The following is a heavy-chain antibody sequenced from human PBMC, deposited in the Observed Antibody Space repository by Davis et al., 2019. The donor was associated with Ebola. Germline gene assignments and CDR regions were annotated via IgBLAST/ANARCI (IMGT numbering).Heavy chain of an antibody. CDR1: GFTFTNYW. Sequence: GESLKISCQGVGFTFTNYWIGWVRQMSGKGLEWMGIIFPGDSYTNYSPSFQGHVTISADKSISTAYLQWSSLKASDTAMYYCARARRYCSGGSCYPRDAFDIWGQGTMVTVSS. V-gene: IGHV5-51*01. CDR3: ARARRYCSGGSCYPRDAFDI. CDR2: IFPGDSYT. J-gene: IGHJ3*02. D-gene: IGHD2-15*01.